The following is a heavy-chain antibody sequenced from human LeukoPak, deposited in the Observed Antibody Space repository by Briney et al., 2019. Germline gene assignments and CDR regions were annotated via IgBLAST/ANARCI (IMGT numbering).Heavy chain of an antibody. D-gene: IGHD5-18*01. CDR1: GGSFSGYY. V-gene: IGHV4-34*01. CDR2: INHSGST. CDR3: ARGMDTAMVKHAFDI. J-gene: IGHJ3*02. Sequence: SETLSLTCAVYGGSFSGYYWSWIRQPPGKGLEWIGEINHSGSTNYNPSLKSRVTISVDTSKNQFSLKLSSVTAADTAVYYCARGMDTAMVKHAFDIWGQGTMVTVSS.